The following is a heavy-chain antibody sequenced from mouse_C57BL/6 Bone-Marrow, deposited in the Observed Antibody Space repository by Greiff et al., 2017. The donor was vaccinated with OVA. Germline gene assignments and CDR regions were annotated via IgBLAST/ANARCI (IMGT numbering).Heavy chain of an antibody. CDR3: ARHGKPYAMDY. CDR1: GFTFSSYG. J-gene: IGHJ4*01. V-gene: IGHV5-6*01. Sequence: EVKLMESGGDLVKPGGSLKLSCAASGFTFSSYGMSWVRQTPDKRLEWVATISSGGSYTYYPDSVKGRFTISRDNAKNTLYLQMSSLKSEDTAMYYGARHGKPYAMDYWGQGTSVTVSS. CDR2: ISSGGSYT. D-gene: IGHD2-1*01.